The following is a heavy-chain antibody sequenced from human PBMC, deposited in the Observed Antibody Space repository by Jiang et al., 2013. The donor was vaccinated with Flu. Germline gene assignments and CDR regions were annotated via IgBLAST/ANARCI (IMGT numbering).Heavy chain of an antibody. V-gene: IGHV3-30*04. CDR3: ARDVVPAAPFDY. CDR1: GFTFSSYA. Sequence: VQLLESGGGVVQPGRSLRLSCAASGFTFSSYAMHWVRQAPGKGLEWVAVISYDGSNKYYADSVKGRFTISRDNSKNTLYLQMNSLRAEDTAVYYCARDVVPAAPFDYWGQGTLVTVSS. D-gene: IGHD2-2*01. CDR2: ISYDGSNK. J-gene: IGHJ4*02.